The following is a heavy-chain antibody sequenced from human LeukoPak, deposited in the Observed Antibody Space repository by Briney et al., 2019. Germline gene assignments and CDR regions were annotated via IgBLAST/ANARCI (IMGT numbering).Heavy chain of an antibody. CDR2: INHSGST. D-gene: IGHD2-15*01. CDR1: GGSFSGYY. J-gene: IGHJ6*03. Sequence: PSETLSLTCAVYGGSFSGYYWSWIRQPPGKGLEWVGEINHSGSTNYNQSLKSRVTISVDTSKNQFSLKLSSVTAADTAVYYCARGWLGYCSGGSCYGYGRNYYYYMDVWGKGTTVTVSS. CDR3: ARGWLGYCSGGSCYGYGRNYYYYMDV. V-gene: IGHV4-34*01.